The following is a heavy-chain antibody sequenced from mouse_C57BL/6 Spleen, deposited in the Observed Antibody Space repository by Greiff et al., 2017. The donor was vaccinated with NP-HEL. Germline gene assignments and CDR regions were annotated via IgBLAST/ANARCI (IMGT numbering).Heavy chain of an antibody. D-gene: IGHD2-4*01. V-gene: IGHV5-4*01. Sequence: EVQLVESGGGLVKPGGSLKLSCAASGFTFSSYAMSWVRQTPEKRLEWVATISDGGSYTYYPDNVKGRFTISRDNAKNNLYLQMSHLKSEDTAMYYCARDDWDYDEADYAMDYWGQGTSVTVSS. CDR2: ISDGGSYT. CDR3: ARDDWDYDEADYAMDY. J-gene: IGHJ4*01. CDR1: GFTFSSYA.